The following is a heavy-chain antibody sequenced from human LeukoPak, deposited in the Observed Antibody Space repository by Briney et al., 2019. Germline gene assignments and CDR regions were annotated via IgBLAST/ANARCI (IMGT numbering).Heavy chain of an antibody. Sequence: SVKVSCTASGYTFSSYAISWVRQAPGQGLEWMGGIIPIFGTANYAQKFQGRVTITADESTSTAYMELSSLRSEDTAVYYCASRRPSRDGYNFDYWGQGTLVTVSS. CDR2: IIPIFGTA. J-gene: IGHJ4*02. CDR3: ASRRPSRDGYNFDY. CDR1: GYTFSSYA. D-gene: IGHD5-24*01. V-gene: IGHV1-69*13.